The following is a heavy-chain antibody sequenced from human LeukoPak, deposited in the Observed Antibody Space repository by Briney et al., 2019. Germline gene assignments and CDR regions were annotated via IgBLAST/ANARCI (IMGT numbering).Heavy chain of an antibody. V-gene: IGHV4-59*01. Sequence: SETLSLTCTVSGGSISTYYWSWIRQPPGKGLEWIGYIDYSGSTNYNPSLKSRVTMSVDTSKHQFSLKLSSVTAADTAVYYCARVGSYCFDYWGQGTLVTVCS. J-gene: IGHJ4*02. CDR2: IDYSGST. CDR3: ARVGSYCFDY. D-gene: IGHD3-10*01. CDR1: GGSISTYY.